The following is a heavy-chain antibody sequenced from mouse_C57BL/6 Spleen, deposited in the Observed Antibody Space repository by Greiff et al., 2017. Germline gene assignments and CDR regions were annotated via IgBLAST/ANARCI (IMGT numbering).Heavy chain of an antibody. J-gene: IGHJ4*01. V-gene: IGHV3-1*01. D-gene: IGHD2-5*01. CDR1: GYSITSGYD. CDR2: ISYSGST. CDR3: ARGSNPYAMDY. Sequence: EVQLVESGPGMVKPSQSLSLTCTVTGYSITSGYDWHWIRHFPGNKLEWMGYISYSGSTNYNPSLKSRISITHDTSKNHFFLKLNSVTTEDTATYYCARGSNPYAMDYWGQGTSVTVSS.